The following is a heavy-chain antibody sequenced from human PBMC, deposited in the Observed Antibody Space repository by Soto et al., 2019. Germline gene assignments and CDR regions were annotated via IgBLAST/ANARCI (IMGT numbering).Heavy chain of an antibody. CDR1: GGTFSSYA. CDR3: ARNSQILSGSYYYYFDY. CDR2: IIPIFGTA. D-gene: IGHD1-26*01. J-gene: IGHJ4*02. V-gene: IGHV1-69*13. Sequence: SVKVSCKASGGTFSSYAISWVRQAPGQGLEWMGGIIPIFGTANYAQKFQGRVTITADESTSTAYMELSSLRSEDTAVYYCARNSQILSGSYYYYFDYWGQGTLVTVS.